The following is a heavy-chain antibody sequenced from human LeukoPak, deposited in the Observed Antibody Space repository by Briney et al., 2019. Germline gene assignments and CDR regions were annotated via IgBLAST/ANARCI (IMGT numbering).Heavy chain of an antibody. CDR2: IYYSGST. CDR3: ARGYTDGWLIGY. V-gene: IGHV4-59*08. CDR1: GRSISGYY. J-gene: IGHJ4*02. D-gene: IGHD6-19*01. Sequence: SDTLSLTCSLSGRSISGYYWSWIRQPPGQGREWIGYIYYSGSTNNTPSLKRRLIISRDTSKNQFSLNLSSVTAGDAAVYYCARGYTDGWLIGYWGQGTLVTVSS.